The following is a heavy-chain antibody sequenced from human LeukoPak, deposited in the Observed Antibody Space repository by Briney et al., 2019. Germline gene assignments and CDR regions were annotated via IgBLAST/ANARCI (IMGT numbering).Heavy chain of an antibody. V-gene: IGHV4-59*11. CDR2: MHYSGNT. J-gene: IGHJ4*02. D-gene: IGHD2-21*02. CDR1: GGSISGHY. CDR3: AREEYCGGDCYSGFDY. Sequence: SETLSLTCTVSGGSISGHYWSWIRQSPGKGLEWIGFMHYSGNTNSNPSLRSRVTISMDTSKNHFSLKMSSVTAADTAVYYCAREEYCGGDCYSGFDYWGQGTLVTVSS.